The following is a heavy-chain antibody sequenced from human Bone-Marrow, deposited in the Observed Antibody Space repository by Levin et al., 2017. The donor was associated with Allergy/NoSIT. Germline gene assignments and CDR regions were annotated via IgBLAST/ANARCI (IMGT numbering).Heavy chain of an antibody. Sequence: GGSLRLSCAASGFTFSSYSMNWVRQAPGKGLEWVSSISSSSSYIYYADSVKGRFTISRDNAKNSLYLQMNSLRAEDTAVYYCARDPGGIAVAGKRGWGQGTLVTVSS. CDR1: GFTFSSYS. CDR2: ISSSSSYI. V-gene: IGHV3-21*01. CDR3: ARDPGGIAVAGKRG. J-gene: IGHJ4*02. D-gene: IGHD6-19*01.